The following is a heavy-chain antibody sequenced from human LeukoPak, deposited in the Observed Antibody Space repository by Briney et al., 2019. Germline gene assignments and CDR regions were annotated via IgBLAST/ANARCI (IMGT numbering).Heavy chain of an antibody. D-gene: IGHD4-17*01. J-gene: IGHJ4*02. CDR3: TRAHLGDFDY. Sequence: GGSLRLFCAASGFTFSDYYMDWVRQVPGKGLEWVGRIRKKVNKYTTEYAASVKGRFTISRDDLRNSLYLQMNSLKTEDTAVYYCTRAHLGDFDYWGRGTLVTVSS. CDR2: IRKKVNKYTT. CDR1: GFTFSDYY. V-gene: IGHV3-72*01.